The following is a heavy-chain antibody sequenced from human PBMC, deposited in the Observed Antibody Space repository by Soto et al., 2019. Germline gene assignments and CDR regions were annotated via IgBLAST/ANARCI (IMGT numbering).Heavy chain of an antibody. Sequence: ASETLSLTCTVTGGAISGYYWAWIRQSDGEGLEWIGRIYSSGSTNYNPSLKSRVTISLDTSMNYFSLRLSSVTAADTAVYYCARGQRFSDWFDPWGQGTLVTVS. J-gene: IGHJ5*02. CDR3: ARGQRFSDWFDP. D-gene: IGHD3-3*01. CDR2: IYSSGST. CDR1: GGAISGYY. V-gene: IGHV4-4*07.